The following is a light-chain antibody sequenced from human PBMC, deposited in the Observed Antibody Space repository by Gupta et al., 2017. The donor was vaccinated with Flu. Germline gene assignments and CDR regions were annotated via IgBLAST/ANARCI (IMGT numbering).Light chain of an antibody. CDR3: QQYGKLPLT. CDR2: DAS. J-gene: IGKJ1*01. V-gene: IGKV1-33*01. CDR1: QDISNY. Sequence: DIQMTQSPSSLSASVGDRVTITCQASQDISNYLNWYQQKPGKAPKLLIYDASNLETGVPSRVSGRGSGTDCTTTISSLQAEDIATYYCQQYGKLPLTFGQGTKVEIK.